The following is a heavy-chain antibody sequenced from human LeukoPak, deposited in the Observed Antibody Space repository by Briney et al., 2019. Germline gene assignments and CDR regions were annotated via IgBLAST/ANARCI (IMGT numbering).Heavy chain of an antibody. CDR1: GGTSSSYA. J-gene: IGHJ3*02. CDR3: AREGDGRSGEVRAFEI. D-gene: IGHD3-10*01. V-gene: IGHV1-69*13. CDR2: IIPIFGTA. Sequence: ASVKVSFKASGGTSSSYAISWVRQAPGQGLEWMGGIIPIFGTANYAQKFQGRVTITADESTSTAYMELSSLRSDDTAVYYCAREGDGRSGEVRAFEIWGQGTMVTVSS.